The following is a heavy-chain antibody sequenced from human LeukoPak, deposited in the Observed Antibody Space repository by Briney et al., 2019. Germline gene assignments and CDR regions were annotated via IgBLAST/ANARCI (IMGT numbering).Heavy chain of an antibody. Sequence: PPETLSLTCTVSGGSISSYYWSWTRQPPGKGLEWIGYIYYSGSTNYNPSLKSRVTISVDTSKNQFSLKLSSVTAADTAVYYCARNPGGYSGHYYFDYWGQGTLVTVSS. CDR3: ARNPGGYSGHYYFDY. CDR1: GGSISSYY. V-gene: IGHV4-59*08. D-gene: IGHD5-12*01. CDR2: IYYSGST. J-gene: IGHJ4*02.